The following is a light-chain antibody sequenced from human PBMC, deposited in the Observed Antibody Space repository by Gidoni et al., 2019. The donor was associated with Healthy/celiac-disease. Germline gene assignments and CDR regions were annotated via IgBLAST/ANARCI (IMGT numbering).Light chain of an antibody. CDR3: QQYNSYPYT. V-gene: IGKV1-5*03. J-gene: IGKJ2*01. Sequence: DIQMTQSPSTLSASVGDRVTITCRASQSISSWLAWYQQKPGKAPKLLIYKASSLESGVPSRFSGSGSGTEFALTISSLQPDDFATYYCQQYNSYPYTFGQGTKLEIK. CDR2: KAS. CDR1: QSISSW.